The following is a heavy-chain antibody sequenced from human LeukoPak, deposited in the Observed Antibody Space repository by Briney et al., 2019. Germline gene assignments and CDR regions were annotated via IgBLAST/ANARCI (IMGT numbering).Heavy chain of an antibody. V-gene: IGHV3-53*01. CDR3: AKENYYYYYMDV. Sequence: PGGSLRLSCAVSGFTVSSNYMYWVRQAPGKGLEWVSVMYNGGTTYYADSVKGRFTVSRDNSKNTLYLQMNSLRAEDTAVYYCAKENYYYYYMDVWGKGTTVTVSS. J-gene: IGHJ6*03. CDR2: MYNGGTT. CDR1: GFTVSSNY.